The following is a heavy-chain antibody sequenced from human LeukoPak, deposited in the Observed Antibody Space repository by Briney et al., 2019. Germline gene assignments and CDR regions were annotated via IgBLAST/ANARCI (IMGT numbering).Heavy chain of an antibody. V-gene: IGHV4-61*01. Sequence: SETLSLTCTVSGGSISGSTYYWSWIRQPPGKGLEWIGYIYYSGSTNYNPSLKSRVTISVDTSKNQFSLKLSSVTAADTAVYYCARIDQTYDYDLWYFDLWGRGTLVTVSS. J-gene: IGHJ2*01. CDR1: GGSISGSTYY. CDR2: IYYSGST. CDR3: ARIDQTYDYDLWYFDL. D-gene: IGHD5-12*01.